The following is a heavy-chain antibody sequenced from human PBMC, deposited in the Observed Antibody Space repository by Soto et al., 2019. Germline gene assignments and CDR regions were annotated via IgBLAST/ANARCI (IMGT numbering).Heavy chain of an antibody. Sequence: QVQLVQSGAEVKKPGSAVKVSCKATGGAFSSNAISWVRQAPGQGLEWMGGIIPLVGTANYAQNVRGRVSITADEPTSTAYMELSSLRSEDTAVYYCARHLLPYSRVDGMDVWGQGTTVTVSS. CDR3: ARHLLPYSRVDGMDV. J-gene: IGHJ6*02. CDR2: IIPLVGTA. V-gene: IGHV1-69*01. D-gene: IGHD3-9*01. CDR1: GGAFSSNA.